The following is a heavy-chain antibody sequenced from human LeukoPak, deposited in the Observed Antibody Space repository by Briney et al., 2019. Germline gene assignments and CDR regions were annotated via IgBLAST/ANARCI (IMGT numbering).Heavy chain of an antibody. J-gene: IGHJ3*01. Sequence: VASVKVSRKASGYSVISYGIHWVRQAPGQRLEWVGWINAGNGNTEYAQRFQGRATITSDRSASTFARTSYMELSSLRSTDTAVYYCARGLAVADFGSPLWAFDVWGQGTKVTVSS. D-gene: IGHD6-19*01. CDR1: GYSVISYG. CDR3: ARGLAVADFGSPLWAFDV. V-gene: IGHV1-3*01. CDR2: INAGNGNT.